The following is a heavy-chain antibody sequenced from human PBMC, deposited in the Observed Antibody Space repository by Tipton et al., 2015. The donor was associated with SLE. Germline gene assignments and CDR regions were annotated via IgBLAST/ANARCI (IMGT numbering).Heavy chain of an antibody. J-gene: IGHJ2*01. D-gene: IGHD1-26*01. CDR3: ARGGSGSYHWYFDL. CDR1: GGSISSSNW. Sequence: TLSLTCAVSGGSISSSNWWSWVRQPPGKGLEWIGEIYHSGSTNYNPSLKSRVTISVDKSKNQFSLKLSSVTAADTAVYYCARGGSGSYHWYFDLWGRGTLVTVSS. CDR2: IYHSGST. V-gene: IGHV4-4*02.